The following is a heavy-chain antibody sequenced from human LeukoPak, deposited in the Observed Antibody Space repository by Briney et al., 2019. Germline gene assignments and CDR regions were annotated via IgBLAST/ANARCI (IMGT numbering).Heavy chain of an antibody. CDR2: ISSSSSYI. CDR1: GFTFSSYS. V-gene: IGHV3-21*01. Sequence: GGSLRLSCAASGFTFSSYSMNWVRQAPGKGLEWVSSISSSSSYIYYADSVKGRFTISRDNAKNSLYLQMNSLRAEDTAVYYCARGGAYDSENWFDPWGQGTLVTVSP. CDR3: ARGGAYDSENWFDP. D-gene: IGHD3-22*01. J-gene: IGHJ5*02.